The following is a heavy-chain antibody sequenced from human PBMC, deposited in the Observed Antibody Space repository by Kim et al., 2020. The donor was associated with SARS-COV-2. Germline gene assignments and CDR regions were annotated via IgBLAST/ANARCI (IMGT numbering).Heavy chain of an antibody. Sequence: NYNPALKSRVTISVDTSKNQFSLKLSSVTAADTAVYYCARTLAAVDYMDVWGKGTTVTVSS. D-gene: IGHD2-15*01. J-gene: IGHJ6*03. V-gene: IGHV4-4*09. CDR3: ARTLAAVDYMDV.